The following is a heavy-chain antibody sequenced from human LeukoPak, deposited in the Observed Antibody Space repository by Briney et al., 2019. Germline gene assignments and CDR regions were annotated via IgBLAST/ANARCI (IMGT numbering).Heavy chain of an antibody. D-gene: IGHD3-22*01. V-gene: IGHV3-30*18. J-gene: IGHJ3*02. CDR3: AKGDYYYDSSAPVDI. CDR2: ISYDGSNK. CDR1: GFTFSSYG. Sequence: GGSLRLSCAASGFTFSSYGMHWVRQAPGKGLEWVAVISYDGSNKYYADSVKGRFTISRDNSKNTLYLQMNSLRAEETVVYYCAKGDYYYDSSAPVDIWGQGTMVTVSS.